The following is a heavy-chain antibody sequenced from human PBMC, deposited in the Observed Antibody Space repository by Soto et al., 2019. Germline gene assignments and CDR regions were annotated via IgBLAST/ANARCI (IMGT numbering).Heavy chain of an antibody. CDR3: ARDTRGLYYYYGMDV. CDR2: ISSSSSYI. J-gene: IGHJ6*02. Sequence: GGSLRLSCAASGFTFSSYSMNWVRQAPGKGLEWVSSISSSSSYIYYADSVKGRFTISRDNAKNSLYLQMNSLRAEDTAVYYCARDTRGLYYYYGMDVWGQGTTVTVSS. CDR1: GFTFSSYS. V-gene: IGHV3-21*01. D-gene: IGHD3-10*01.